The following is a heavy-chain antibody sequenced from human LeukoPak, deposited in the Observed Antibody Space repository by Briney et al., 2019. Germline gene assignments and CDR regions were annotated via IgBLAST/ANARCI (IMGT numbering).Heavy chain of an antibody. CDR2: ISGSGGST. Sequence: PGGSLRLSCAASEFTFRSYAMSWVRQAPGKGLEWVSHISGSGGSTYYADSVKGRFTISRDNSRNTLYLQMNSLRAEDTAVYYCAKAGGYPDAFDIWGQGTMVIVSS. CDR3: AKAGGYPDAFDI. V-gene: IGHV3-23*01. CDR1: EFTFRSYA. J-gene: IGHJ3*02. D-gene: IGHD2-8*02.